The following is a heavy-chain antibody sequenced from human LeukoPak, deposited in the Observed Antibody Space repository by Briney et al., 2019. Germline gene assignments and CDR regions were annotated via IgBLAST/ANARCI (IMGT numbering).Heavy chain of an antibody. V-gene: IGHV1-69*05. CDR2: IIPIFGTA. Sequence: SVKVSCKASGGTFSSYAISWVRQAPGQGLEWMGGIIPIFGTANYAQKFQGRVTITTDESTSTAYMELCSLRSEDTAVYYCAVVVVPAAISEYFQHWGQGTLVTVSS. J-gene: IGHJ1*01. D-gene: IGHD2-2*02. CDR3: AVVVVPAAISEYFQH. CDR1: GGTFSSYA.